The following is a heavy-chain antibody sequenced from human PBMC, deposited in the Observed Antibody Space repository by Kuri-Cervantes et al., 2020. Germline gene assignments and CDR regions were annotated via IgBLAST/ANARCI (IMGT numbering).Heavy chain of an antibody. CDR2: ISTDNGNT. J-gene: IGHJ4*02. CDR1: GYTFTNYG. Sequence: ASVKVSCKASGYTFTNYGISWVRQAPGQGLEWMGWISTDNGNTKYAQKLQGRVTMTRDTSISTAYMELSSLRSDDTAVYYCARHTQVVVEPDYWGQGTLVTVSS. CDR3: ARHTQVVVEPDY. V-gene: IGHV1-18*01. D-gene: IGHD2-15*01.